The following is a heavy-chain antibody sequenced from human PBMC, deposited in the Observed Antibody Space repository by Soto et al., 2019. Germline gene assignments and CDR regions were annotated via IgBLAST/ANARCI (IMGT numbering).Heavy chain of an antibody. CDR1: GYTFTSYA. CDR3: ARDLGYALPDY. J-gene: IGHJ4*02. D-gene: IGHD2-15*01. Sequence: QVQLVQSGAEEKKPGASVKVSCKASGYTFTSYAMHSVRQAPGQRLEWMGWINAGNGNTKYSQKFQGRVTITRDTSASTAYMELSSLRSEDTAVYYCARDLGYALPDYWGQGTLVTVSS. CDR2: INAGNGNT. V-gene: IGHV1-3*05.